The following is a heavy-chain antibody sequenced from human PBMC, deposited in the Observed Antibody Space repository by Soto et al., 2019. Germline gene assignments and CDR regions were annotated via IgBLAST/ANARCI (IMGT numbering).Heavy chain of an antibody. Sequence: PSETLSLTCTVSGGSISSGGYYWSWIRQYPGKGLEWIGYIYYSGSTYYNPSLKSRVTISVDTSKNQFSLRAEDTAVYYCVKQSGSGSYFNVGSGGHFDYWGQGTLVTSPQ. D-gene: IGHD3-10*01. CDR3: VKQSGSGSYFNVGSGGHFDY. CDR2: IYYSGST. CDR1: GGSISSGGYY. V-gene: IGHV4-31*03. J-gene: IGHJ4*02.